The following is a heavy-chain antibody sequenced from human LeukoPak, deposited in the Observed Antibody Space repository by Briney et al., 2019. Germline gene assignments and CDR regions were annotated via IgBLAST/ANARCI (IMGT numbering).Heavy chain of an antibody. CDR1: GFTFSSYG. Sequence: GGSLRLSCAASGFTFSSYGMHWVRQAPGKGLEWVAVIRYDGSNKYYADSVKGRFTISRDNSKNTLYLQMNSLRAEDTAVYYCAKESLHFDWSSTDWGQGTLVTVSS. V-gene: IGHV3-30*02. CDR2: IRYDGSNK. CDR3: AKESLHFDWSSTD. D-gene: IGHD3-9*01. J-gene: IGHJ4*02.